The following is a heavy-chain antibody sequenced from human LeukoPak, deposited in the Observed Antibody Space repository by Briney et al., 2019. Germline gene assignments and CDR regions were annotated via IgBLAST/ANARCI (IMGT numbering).Heavy chain of an antibody. CDR3: ARSQASAAADYFDY. V-gene: IGHV1-18*01. CDR2: ISGYKGKT. D-gene: IGHD6-13*01. Sequence: GASVKVSCKASGYTFTSYGISWVRQAPGQGLEWMGWISGYKGKTNYAQNLQGRVTLTTDTSTSTAYMELRSLRSDDTAVYYCARSQASAAADYFDYWGQGTLVTVSS. J-gene: IGHJ4*02. CDR1: GYTFTSYG.